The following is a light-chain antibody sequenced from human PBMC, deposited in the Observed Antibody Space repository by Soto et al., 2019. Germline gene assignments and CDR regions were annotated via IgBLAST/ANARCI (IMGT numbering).Light chain of an antibody. CDR1: SSDVGAYYS. Sequence: QSALTQPASVSGSPGQSITISCTGTSSDVGAYYSVSWYQHHTGKPPKLIIHGVTNRPSGVSNRFSGSKSGNTASLTISGLQAEDEADSQCISYTSGSSHYVVRPATTVTVL. CDR2: GVT. J-gene: IGLJ1*01. CDR3: ISYTSGSSHYV. V-gene: IGLV2-14*01.